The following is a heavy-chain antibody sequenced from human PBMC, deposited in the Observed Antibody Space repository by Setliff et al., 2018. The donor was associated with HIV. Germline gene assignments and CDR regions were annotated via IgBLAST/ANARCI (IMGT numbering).Heavy chain of an antibody. J-gene: IGHJ6*03. V-gene: IGHV4-59*01. Sequence: SETLSLTCTVSGGSTSGYYWNWIRQSPGKGLEWIGCVFCSGSANYSPSLKSRVTISADTSKKQFSLKLSSVTAADTAVYYCVRWEQDRLDYYYMDVWGKGTSVTVSS. CDR3: VRWEQDRLDYYYMDV. CDR1: GGSTSGYY. CDR2: VFCSGSA. D-gene: IGHD1-26*01.